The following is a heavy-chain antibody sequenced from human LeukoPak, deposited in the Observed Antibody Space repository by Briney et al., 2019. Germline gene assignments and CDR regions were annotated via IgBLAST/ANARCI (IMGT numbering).Heavy chain of an antibody. CDR1: GGSISGHY. D-gene: IGHD6-13*01. J-gene: IGHJ4*02. CDR3: ARVRSAAATNAFDY. CDR2: IFYSGRT. V-gene: IGHV4-59*11. Sequence: SETLSLTCTVSGGSISGHYWSWLRQPPGRGLEWIGYIFYSGRTNYNPSLKSRVTMSVDTSKNQFSLQLSSVTAADTAVYYCARVRSAAATNAFDYCGQGTLVTVSS.